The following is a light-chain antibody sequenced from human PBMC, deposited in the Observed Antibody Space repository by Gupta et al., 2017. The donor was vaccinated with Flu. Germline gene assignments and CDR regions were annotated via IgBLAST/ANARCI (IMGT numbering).Light chain of an antibody. J-gene: IGLJ2*01. CDR1: SSDIGSYNY. V-gene: IGLV2-14*01. Sequence: TSSCTGTSSDIGSYNYVSWYQQHPGQAPKLLIYGVTNRPSGVSNRFSASKSGDTASLTISGLQAEDEADYYCSSFISSGTLVFGGGTKLTVL. CDR3: SSFISSGTLV. CDR2: GVT.